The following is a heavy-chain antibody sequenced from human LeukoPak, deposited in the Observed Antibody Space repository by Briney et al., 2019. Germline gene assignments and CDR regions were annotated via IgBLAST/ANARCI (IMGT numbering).Heavy chain of an antibody. CDR2: INPNSGGT. J-gene: IGHJ4*02. V-gene: IGHV1-2*02. CDR1: GYTFTGYY. D-gene: IGHD3-22*01. Sequence: GASVKVSCKASGYTFTGYYVHWVRQAPGQGLEWMGWINPNSGGTTYAQKFQGRVTVTRDTSISTAYMELSRLRSDDTAVYYCARAQYYYDSSGYYYNFDYWGQGTLVTVSS. CDR3: ARAQYYYDSSGYYYNFDY.